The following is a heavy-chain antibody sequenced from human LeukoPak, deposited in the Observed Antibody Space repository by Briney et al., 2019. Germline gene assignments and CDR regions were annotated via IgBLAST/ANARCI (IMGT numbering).Heavy chain of an antibody. D-gene: IGHD6-13*01. Sequence: GESLKISCKGSGYSFSSYWIGWVRQMPGKGLEWMGIIYPGDSDTRYSPSFQGQVTISADKSISTAYLQWSSLKASDTAMYYCARHVTAAAGIRVFDYWGQGTLVTVSS. CDR2: IYPGDSDT. CDR1: GYSFSSYW. V-gene: IGHV5-51*01. J-gene: IGHJ4*02. CDR3: ARHVTAAAGIRVFDY.